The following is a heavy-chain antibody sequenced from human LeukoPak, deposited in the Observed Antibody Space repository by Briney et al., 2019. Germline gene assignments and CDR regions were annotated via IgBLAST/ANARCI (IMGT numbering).Heavy chain of an antibody. J-gene: IGHJ4*02. Sequence: GGSLRLSCAASGFTFSSYAMHWVRQAPGKGLEYVSAISSNGGSAYYANSVKGRFTISRDNSKNTLYLQMGSLRAEDMAVYYCARVVLDDFWSGYSDYWGQGTLVTVSS. CDR2: ISSNGGSA. CDR1: GFTFSSYA. D-gene: IGHD3-3*01. V-gene: IGHV3-64*01. CDR3: ARVVLDDFWSGYSDY.